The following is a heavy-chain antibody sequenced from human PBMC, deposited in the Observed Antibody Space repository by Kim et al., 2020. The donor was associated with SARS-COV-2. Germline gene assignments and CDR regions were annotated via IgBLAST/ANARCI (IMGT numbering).Heavy chain of an antibody. CDR3: ARDPWYSSSWYVGYFDS. CDR1: GFTFSSYA. V-gene: IGHV3-30-3*01. CDR2: ISYDGSNK. J-gene: IGHJ4*02. Sequence: GGSLRLSCAASGFTFSSYAMHWVRQAPGKGLEWVAVISYDGSNKYYADSVKGRFTISRDNSKNTLYLQMNSLRAEDTAVYYCARDPWYSSSWYVGYFDSWGQGTLVTVSS. D-gene: IGHD6-13*01.